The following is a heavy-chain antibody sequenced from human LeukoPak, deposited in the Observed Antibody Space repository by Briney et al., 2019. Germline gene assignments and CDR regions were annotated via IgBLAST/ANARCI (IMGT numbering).Heavy chain of an antibody. CDR2: ISYDGSNK. CDR1: GFTFSSYG. Sequence: PGRSLRLSCAASGFTFSSYGMHWVRQAPGKGLEWVAVISYDGSNKYYADSVKGRFTISRDNSKNTLYLQMNSLRAEDTAVYYCAKDQNWRTYYYYGMDVWGQGTTVTVSS. D-gene: IGHD1-1*01. J-gene: IGHJ6*02. CDR3: AKDQNWRTYYYYGMDV. V-gene: IGHV3-30*18.